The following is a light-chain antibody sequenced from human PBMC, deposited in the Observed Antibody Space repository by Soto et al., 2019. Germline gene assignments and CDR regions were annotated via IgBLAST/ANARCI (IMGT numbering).Light chain of an antibody. V-gene: IGLV1-47*01. CDR1: RSNIGRNF. Sequence: QAVVTQSPSASGTPGQRVTISCSGSRSNIGRNFAYWYQHVPGTAPRLLIQRNNERPSGVPDRFSGSKSGTSVSLAISGLRTDDEATYYCAAWDDTLDAQVFGVGTQLTVL. CDR2: RNN. J-gene: IGLJ3*02. CDR3: AAWDDTLDAQV.